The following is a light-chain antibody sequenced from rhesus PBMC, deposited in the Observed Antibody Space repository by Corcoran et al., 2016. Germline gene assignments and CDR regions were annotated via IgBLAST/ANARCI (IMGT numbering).Light chain of an antibody. Sequence: ETMVTQSPATLSLSPGERATLSGRASQSVGNYLAWYQQKPGQAPRLLSYGASTRAPGIPDSFSGSGSGTDFTLTIKSLEPEDVGVYYCQQSTNLWTFGQGTRVEI. CDR1: QSVGNY. J-gene: IGKJ1*01. CDR3: QQSTNLWT. V-gene: IGKV3-24*04. CDR2: GAS.